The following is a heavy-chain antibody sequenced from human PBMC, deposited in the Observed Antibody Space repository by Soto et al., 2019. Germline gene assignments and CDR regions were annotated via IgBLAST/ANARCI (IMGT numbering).Heavy chain of an antibody. CDR2: VSHSVSR. Sequence: SEALSLTYTLYFGSFSSYYWTSIHKNPCKGLGLVGEVSHSVSRNYNPSLKSRVTISVDTSKNQFSLKLSSVTAADTAVYYCGRDLNILAGSTYSLHSWGQEPLITVS. CDR1: FGSFSSYY. D-gene: IGHD3-9*01. CDR3: GRDLNILAGSTYSLHS. V-gene: IGHV4-34*01. J-gene: IGHJ5*02.